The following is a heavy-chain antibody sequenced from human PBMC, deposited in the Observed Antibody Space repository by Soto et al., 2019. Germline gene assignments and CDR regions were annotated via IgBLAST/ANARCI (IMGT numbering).Heavy chain of an antibody. J-gene: IGHJ4*02. CDR1: GGSYSGYY. CDR2: TNHSGGT. Sequence: SETLSLTCAVYGGSYSGYYWNWIRQSPGKGLEWIGETNHSGGTNYNPSLKSRVTISVDTSKNKFSLKLSSVTAADTAVYYCARLEGGYYYYFDYWGQGTLVTVS. V-gene: IGHV4-34*01. CDR3: ARLEGGYYYYFDY. D-gene: IGHD5-12*01.